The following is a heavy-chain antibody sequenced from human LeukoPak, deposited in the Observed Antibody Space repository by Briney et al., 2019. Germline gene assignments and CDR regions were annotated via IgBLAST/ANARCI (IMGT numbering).Heavy chain of an antibody. Sequence: SETLSLTCTVSGGSISSGGYYWSWIRQHPGKGLEWIGYIYHSGSTYYNPSLKSRVTISVDRSKNQFSLKLSSVTAADTAVYYCARVVPAASEWFDPWGQGTLVTVSS. D-gene: IGHD2-2*01. CDR3: ARVVPAASEWFDP. CDR2: IYHSGST. CDR1: GGSISSGGYY. J-gene: IGHJ5*02. V-gene: IGHV4-30-2*01.